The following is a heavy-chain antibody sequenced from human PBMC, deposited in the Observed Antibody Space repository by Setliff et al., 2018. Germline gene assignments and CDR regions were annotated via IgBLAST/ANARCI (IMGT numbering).Heavy chain of an antibody. CDR3: ARSGYYDFWSGFLNDAFDI. Sequence: PSETLSLTCTVSGGSISSSLYYWGWIRQPPGKGLEWIGSIYYSGSTYYNPSLKSRVTISVDTSKNQFSLKLSSVTAADTAVYYCARSGYYDFWSGFLNDAFDIWGQGTMVTVSS. D-gene: IGHD3-3*01. J-gene: IGHJ3*02. V-gene: IGHV4-39*07. CDR1: GGSISSSLYY. CDR2: IYYSGST.